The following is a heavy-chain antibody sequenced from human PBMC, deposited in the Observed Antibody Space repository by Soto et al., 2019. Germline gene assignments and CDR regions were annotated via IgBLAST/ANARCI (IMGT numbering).Heavy chain of an antibody. D-gene: IGHD3-16*02. CDR3: ARAYDYVWGTYRLDY. V-gene: IGHV4-34*01. CDR1: GGSFSGYY. CDR2: SSHSGST. J-gene: IGHJ4*02. Sequence: SSETLSLTCAVYGGSFSGYYWSWIRQPPEKGLEWIGESSHSGSTKYNPSLKSRVTISVDTSKNQFSLKLSSVTAADTAVYYCARAYDYVWGTYRLDYWGQGTLVTVSS.